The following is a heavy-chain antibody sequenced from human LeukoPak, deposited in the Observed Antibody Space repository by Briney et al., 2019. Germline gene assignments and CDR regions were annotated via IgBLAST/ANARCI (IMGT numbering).Heavy chain of an antibody. J-gene: IGHJ4*02. Sequence: PGGSLRLSCGASSFTFSSYVMSWVRQAPGKELEWVSGISDSAGSTYYADSVKGRFTLSRDNSKNTLYLQMNRLRAEDTAVYYCAKDAAGSSWPYYFDYWGQGTLVTVSS. CDR2: ISDSAGST. D-gene: IGHD6-13*01. CDR3: AKDAAGSSWPYYFDY. CDR1: SFTFSSYV. V-gene: IGHV3-23*01.